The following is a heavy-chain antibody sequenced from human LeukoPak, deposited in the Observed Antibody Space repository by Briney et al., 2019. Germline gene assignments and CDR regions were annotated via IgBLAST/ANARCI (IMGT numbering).Heavy chain of an antibody. J-gene: IGHJ4*02. CDR2: INPDGRTT. CDR1: GLSFSTYW. CDR3: ARGDGTFWGLPF. Sequence: GGSLSLSCAASGLSFSTYWMHCGRGGAGEGVMWVSRINPDGRTTDYADSGKGRFSISRDNAKRTLYLEMNSLRAEDTAVYSCARGDGTFWGLPFWGQGTLVTVSS. D-gene: IGHD5-24*01. V-gene: IGHV3-74*01.